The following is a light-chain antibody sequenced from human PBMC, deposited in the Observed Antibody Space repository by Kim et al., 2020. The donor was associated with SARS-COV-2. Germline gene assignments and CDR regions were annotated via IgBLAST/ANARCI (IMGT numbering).Light chain of an antibody. CDR1: QSISSY. J-gene: IGKJ2*03. V-gene: IGKV1-39*01. CDR3: QQSYSTPYS. CDR2: AAS. Sequence: ASVGDRVTITCRASQSISSYLDWYQQKPGKAPKLLIYAASSLQSGVPSRFSGSGSGADFTLTISSLQPEDFATYYCQQSYSTPYSFGQGTKLEI.